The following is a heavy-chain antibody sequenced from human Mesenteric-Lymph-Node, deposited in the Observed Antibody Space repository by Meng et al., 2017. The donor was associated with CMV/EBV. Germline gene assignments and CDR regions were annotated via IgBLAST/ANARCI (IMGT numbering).Heavy chain of an antibody. CDR2: ISSSSSYI. D-gene: IGHD4-11*01. CDR3: AKDYSIDYYYGMDV. Sequence: GGSLRLSCAASGFTFSRYSMNWVRQAPGKGLEWVSSISSSSSYIYYADSVKGRFTISRDNAKNSLYLQMNSLRAEDTAVYYCAKDYSIDYYYGMDVWGQGTTVTVSS. CDR1: GFTFSRYS. V-gene: IGHV3-21*01. J-gene: IGHJ6*02.